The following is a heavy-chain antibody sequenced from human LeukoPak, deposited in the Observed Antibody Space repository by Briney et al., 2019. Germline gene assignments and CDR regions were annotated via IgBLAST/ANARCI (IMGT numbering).Heavy chain of an antibody. Sequence: ASVKVSCKASGYTFTDYYMHWVQQAPGKGLEWMGRVDPEDGETIYAEKFQGRVTITADTSTDTAYMELSSLRSEDTAVYYCATGWSGSLDYWGQGTLVTVSS. CDR1: GYTFTDYY. CDR3: ATGWSGSLDY. J-gene: IGHJ4*02. V-gene: IGHV1-69-2*01. CDR2: VDPEDGET. D-gene: IGHD1-26*01.